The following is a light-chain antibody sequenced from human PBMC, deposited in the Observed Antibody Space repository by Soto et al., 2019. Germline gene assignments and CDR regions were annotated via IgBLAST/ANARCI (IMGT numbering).Light chain of an antibody. CDR2: KVS. Sequence: SYELTQPPSVSVSPGQPATITCSGDVLPKQYAYWYQQKPGQAPVLMIYKVSERPSGIPERFSGYSSGTTVTLTISGVRAEDEADYYCQSSDSSGTPYWVFGGGTKLTVL. CDR1: VLPKQY. CDR3: QSSDSSGTPYWV. V-gene: IGLV3-25*02. J-gene: IGLJ3*02.